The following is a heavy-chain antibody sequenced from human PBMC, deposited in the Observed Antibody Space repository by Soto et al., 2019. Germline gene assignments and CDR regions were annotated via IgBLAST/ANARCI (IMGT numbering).Heavy chain of an antibody. V-gene: IGHV3-48*01. J-gene: IGHJ6*03. CDR3: ARSVIQYPPPGYMDV. CDR1: GFTFSSYS. CDR2: ISSSSSTI. Sequence: GGSLRLSCAASGFTFSSYSMNWVRQAPGKGLEWVSYISSSSSTIYYADSVKGRFTISRDNAKNSLYLQMNSLRAEDTAVYYCARSVIQYPPPGYMDVWGKGTTVTVSS. D-gene: IGHD4-4*01.